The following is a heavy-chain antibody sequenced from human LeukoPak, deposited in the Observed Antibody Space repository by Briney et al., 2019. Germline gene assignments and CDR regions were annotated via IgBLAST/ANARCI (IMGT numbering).Heavy chain of an antibody. J-gene: IGHJ4*02. CDR3: ARASRLLRYFDWLLPNDY. D-gene: IGHD3-9*01. CDR2: ISAYNGNT. V-gene: IGHV1-18*01. CDR1: GYTFTSYG. Sequence: ASVKVSCKASGYTFTSYGISWARQAPGQGLEWMGWISAYNGNTNYAQKLQGRVTMTTDTSTSTAYMELRSLRSDDTAVYYCARASRLLRYFDWLLPNDYWGQGTLVTVSS.